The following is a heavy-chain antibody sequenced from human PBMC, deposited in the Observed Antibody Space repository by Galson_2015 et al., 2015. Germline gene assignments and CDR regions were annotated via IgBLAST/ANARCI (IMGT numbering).Heavy chain of an antibody. J-gene: IGHJ4*02. CDR2: IYSGGST. Sequence: SLRLSCAASGFTVSSNYMSWVRQAPGKGLEWVSVIYSGGSTYYADSVKGRFTISRDNSKNTLYLQMNSLRAEDTAVYYCASAPTIAAAPFDYWGQGTLVTVSS. CDR3: ASAPTIAAAPFDY. CDR1: GFTVSSNY. D-gene: IGHD6-13*01. V-gene: IGHV3-66*02.